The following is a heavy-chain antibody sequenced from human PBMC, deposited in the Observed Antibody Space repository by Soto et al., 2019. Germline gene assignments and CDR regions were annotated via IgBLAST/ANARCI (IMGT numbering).Heavy chain of an antibody. Sequence: SETLSLTCAVYGGSFSGYYWSWIRQPPGKGLEWIGEINHSGSTNYDPSLKSRVTISVDTSKNQFSLKLSSVTAADTAVYYCARARRYYGSGRMDYYYGMDVWGQGTTVTVSS. D-gene: IGHD3-10*01. CDR2: INHSGST. J-gene: IGHJ6*02. CDR3: ARARRYYGSGRMDYYYGMDV. V-gene: IGHV4-34*01. CDR1: GGSFSGYY.